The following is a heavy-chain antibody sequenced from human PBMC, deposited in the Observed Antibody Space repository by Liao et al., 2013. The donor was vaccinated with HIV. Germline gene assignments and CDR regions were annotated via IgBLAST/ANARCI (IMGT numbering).Heavy chain of an antibody. CDR3: ARSSWQLVTEGFHYYMDV. CDR2: IYTSGST. V-gene: IGHV4-61*02. Sequence: QVQLQESGPGLVRPSQTLSLTCSVSGGSISRGSFYWSWIRQPAGKGLEWIGRIYTSGSTKYNPSLKSRVTMSVDTSKNQFSLSLRSVTAADTAVYFCARSSWQLVTEGFHYYMDVWGKGTTVTVSS. J-gene: IGHJ6*03. CDR1: GGSISRGSFY. D-gene: IGHD6-13*01.